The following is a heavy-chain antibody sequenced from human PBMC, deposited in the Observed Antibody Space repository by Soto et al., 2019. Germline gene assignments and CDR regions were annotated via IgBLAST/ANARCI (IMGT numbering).Heavy chain of an antibody. CDR1: SDSISSYY. J-gene: IGHJ4*02. Sequence: VQLQESGPGLVKPSETLSLTCTVSSDSISSYYWSWIRQPAGKGLEWIGRIKTKADGGATDYAAPVKGRFFISRDDSQNTLFLQMNSLQTEDTAVYYCMTHADINGRGHWGQGTLVTVAP. CDR3: MTHADINGRGH. CDR2: IKTKADGGAT. V-gene: IGHV3-15*01. D-gene: IGHD2-8*01.